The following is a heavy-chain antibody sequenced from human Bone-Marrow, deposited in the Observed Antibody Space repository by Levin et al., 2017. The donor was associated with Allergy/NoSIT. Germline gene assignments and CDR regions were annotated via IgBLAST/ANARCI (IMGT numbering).Heavy chain of an antibody. Sequence: GGSLRLSCEASGFTFNVYAMTWVRQAPGKGLEWVSAVSGSGGGTYYADSVKGRFTISRDNSKNTLYLQMSSLRVEDTAVYYCAKDHGVAGIRYWYFDLWGRGTLVTVSS. J-gene: IGHJ2*01. CDR3: AKDHGVAGIRYWYFDL. V-gene: IGHV3-23*01. CDR2: VSGSGGGT. D-gene: IGHD6-19*01. CDR1: GFTFNVYA.